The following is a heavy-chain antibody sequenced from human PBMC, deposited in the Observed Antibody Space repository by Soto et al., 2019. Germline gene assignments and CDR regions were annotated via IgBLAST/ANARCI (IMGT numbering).Heavy chain of an antibody. CDR2: INPNSGGT. J-gene: IGHJ6*03. CDR1: GYTFTGYY. D-gene: IGHD3-16*02. CDR3: ARGVGLSGYYYYMDV. Sequence: ASVKVSCKASGYTFTGYYMHWVRQAPGQGLEWMGWINPNSGGTNYAQKFQGWVTMTRDTSISTAYMELSRLRSDDTAVYYCARGVGLSGYYYYMDVWGKGTTVTVSS. V-gene: IGHV1-2*04.